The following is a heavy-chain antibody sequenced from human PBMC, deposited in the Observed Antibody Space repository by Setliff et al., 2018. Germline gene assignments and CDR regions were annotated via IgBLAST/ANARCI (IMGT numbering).Heavy chain of an antibody. V-gene: IGHV4-59*08. J-gene: IGHJ4*02. Sequence: SETLSLTCNVSGVSISNYYWSWIRQPPGKGLECIGYIQKSGGTNYNPSLKSRVTISVDTSTNQFSLKLNSVTAADTAVYYCVRHLWGRWMAASSDYFDYWGQGSLVTVSS. CDR2: IQKSGGT. CDR3: VRHLWGRWMAASSDYFDY. CDR1: GVSISNYY. D-gene: IGHD2-21*01.